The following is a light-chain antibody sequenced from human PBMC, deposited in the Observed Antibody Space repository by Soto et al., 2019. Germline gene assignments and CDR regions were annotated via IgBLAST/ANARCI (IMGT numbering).Light chain of an antibody. V-gene: IGKV4-1*01. CDR2: WAS. CDR1: QSVLYSTNSKNY. Sequence: DIVMTQSPDSLAVSLGERATINCKSSQSVLYSTNSKNYFAWYQQKPGQPPKLLIYWASTRESRVPDRFSGSEYVTDFTLTISSLHAEDVAVYYCQQYYSTPFTFGPGTKVDIK. CDR3: QQYYSTPFT. J-gene: IGKJ3*01.